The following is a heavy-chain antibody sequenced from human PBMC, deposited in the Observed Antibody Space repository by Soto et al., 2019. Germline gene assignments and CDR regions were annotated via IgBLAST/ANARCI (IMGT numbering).Heavy chain of an antibody. V-gene: IGHV3-23*01. Sequence: GGSLRLSCAASGFTFSSYAMSWVRQAPGKGLEWVSGISATADSTYYAGSVKGRFTISRDNSKNTLYLQMNSLRVEDTALYYCAKVPPKYSSDWYPNGSAPWGQGTLVTVSS. D-gene: IGHD6-13*01. CDR3: AKVPPKYSSDWYPNGSAP. CDR2: ISATADST. CDR1: GFTFSSYA. J-gene: IGHJ5*02.